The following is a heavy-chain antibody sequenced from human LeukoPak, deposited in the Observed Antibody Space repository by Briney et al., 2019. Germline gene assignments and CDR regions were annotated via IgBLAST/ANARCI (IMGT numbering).Heavy chain of an antibody. CDR2: ISSSSSTI. V-gene: IGHV3-48*01. Sequence: PGGSRRLSCAASGFTFSSYSMNWVRQAPGKGQGWVSYISSSSSTIYYAYSVKGRFTISRDNAKNSLYLLMNSLRAEDTAVYYCARLSAGSGAWGQGTLVTVSS. CDR3: ARLSAGSGA. D-gene: IGHD3-10*01. CDR1: GFTFSSYS. J-gene: IGHJ5*02.